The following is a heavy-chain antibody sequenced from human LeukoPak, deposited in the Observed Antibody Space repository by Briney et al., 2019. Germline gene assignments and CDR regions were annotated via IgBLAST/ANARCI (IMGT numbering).Heavy chain of an antibody. D-gene: IGHD5-18*01. CDR2: IYSGGST. CDR3: ARDTRRIQLSSFDP. Sequence: GGSLRLSCAASGFTVSSNYMSWVRQAPGKGLEWVSVIYSGGSTYYADSVKGRFTISRDNSKNTLYLQMNSLRAEDTAVYYCARDTRRIQLSSFDPWGQGTQVTVSS. CDR1: GFTVSSNY. V-gene: IGHV3-66*02. J-gene: IGHJ5*02.